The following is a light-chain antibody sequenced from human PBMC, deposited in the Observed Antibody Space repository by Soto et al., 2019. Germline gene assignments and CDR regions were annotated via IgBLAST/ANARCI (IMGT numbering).Light chain of an antibody. V-gene: IGKV1-27*01. J-gene: IGKJ5*01. Sequence: PMIQSASSRAASVGDRVTITCLASQGIHIYLAWYEQAAGKVPKHLIYGASKLQSGVPSRFRGGGSGTNFTLTISSLQPEDVGTYYCQNYNIAPIPFGQGTRLAI. CDR2: GAS. CDR1: QGIHIY. CDR3: QNYNIAPIP.